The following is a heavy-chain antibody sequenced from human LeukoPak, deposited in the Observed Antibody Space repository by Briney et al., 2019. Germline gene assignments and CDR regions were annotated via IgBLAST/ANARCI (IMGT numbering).Heavy chain of an antibody. CDR2: IYPGDSDT. J-gene: IGHJ6*02. V-gene: IGHV5-51*01. CDR1: GYSFTSYW. Sequence: GESLKISCKGSGYSFTSYWIGWVRQMPGKGLEWMGIIYPGDSDTRYSPSFQGQVTISADKSISTAYLQWSSLKASDTAMYYCAGQVTVVVPAAPYYYYGMDVWGQGTTVTVSS. CDR3: AGQVTVVVPAAPYYYYGMDV. D-gene: IGHD2-2*01.